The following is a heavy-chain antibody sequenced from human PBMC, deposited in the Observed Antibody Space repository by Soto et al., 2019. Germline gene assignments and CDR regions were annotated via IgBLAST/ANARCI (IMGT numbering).Heavy chain of an antibody. V-gene: IGHV4-34*01. CDR2: INHSGSG. D-gene: IGHD2-21*01. CDR1: GGPFNGYY. Sequence: SETLSLTCAAYGGPFNGYYWSWIRQPPGKGLEWIGEINHSGSGNYNPSLKSRVTISLDTSKNQFSLKLDSVTAADKAVYYCARVVRGWHPHFDSLGQGTLVTVSS. J-gene: IGHJ4*02. CDR3: ARVVRGWHPHFDS.